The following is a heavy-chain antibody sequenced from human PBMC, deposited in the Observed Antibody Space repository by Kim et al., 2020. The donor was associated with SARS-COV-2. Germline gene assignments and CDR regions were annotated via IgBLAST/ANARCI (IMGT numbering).Heavy chain of an antibody. D-gene: IGHD2-2*02. J-gene: IGHJ1*01. V-gene: IGHV4-34*01. Sequence: SPSLKSRVTISVDTSKNQFSLELCSVTAADTAVYYCARASLIPAAIFFQHWGQGTLVTVSS. CDR3: ARASLIPAAIFFQH.